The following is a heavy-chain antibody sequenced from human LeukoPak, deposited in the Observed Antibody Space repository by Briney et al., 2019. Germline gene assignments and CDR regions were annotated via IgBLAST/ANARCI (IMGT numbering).Heavy chain of an antibody. D-gene: IGHD6-19*01. CDR1: GFTFSNYA. CDR2: ISDDGSNK. J-gene: IGHJ4*02. V-gene: IGHV3-30*18. Sequence: GRSLRLSCAASGFTFSNYAMHWVRQAPGKGLEWVAVISDDGSNKYYGDSVKGRFTISRDNSKNTVYLQMNSLRAQDTAVYYCAKDRYSSGWYSDFDYWGQGTLVTVSS. CDR3: AKDRYSSGWYSDFDY.